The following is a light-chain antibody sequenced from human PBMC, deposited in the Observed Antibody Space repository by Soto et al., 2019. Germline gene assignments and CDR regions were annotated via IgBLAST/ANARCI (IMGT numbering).Light chain of an antibody. CDR2: DVS. V-gene: IGLV2-14*03. Sequence: APTQPASVSGAPGQSITLSRTGTSSDVGGYNYVSWYQHHPGKAPKLMIYDVSNRPSGVSNRFSGSKSGNTASLTISGLQPEDEADYYCSSYTTSNTRQIVFGTGTKVTVL. J-gene: IGLJ1*01. CDR1: SSDVGGYNY. CDR3: SSYTTSNTRQIV.